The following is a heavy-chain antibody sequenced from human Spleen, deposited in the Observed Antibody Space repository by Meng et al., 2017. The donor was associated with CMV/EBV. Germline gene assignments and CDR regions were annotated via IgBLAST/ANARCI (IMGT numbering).Heavy chain of an antibody. J-gene: IGHJ5*02. V-gene: IGHV3-23*01. CDR3: AKGDGYNYDNWFDP. Sequence: GGSLRLSCAASGFTFSSYAMSWVRQAPGKGLEWVSAISASGGSTYYADSVKGRFTISRDNSKHTLHLQMNSLRGEDTAVYFCAKGDGYNYDNWFDPWGQGTLVTVSS. D-gene: IGHD5-24*01. CDR2: ISASGGST. CDR1: GFTFSSYA.